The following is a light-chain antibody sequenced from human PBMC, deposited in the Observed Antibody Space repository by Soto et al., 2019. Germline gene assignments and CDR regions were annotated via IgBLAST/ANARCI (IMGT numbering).Light chain of an antibody. J-gene: IGKJ1*01. V-gene: IGKV1-39*01. CDR1: QSISNH. Sequence: DIQMTQSPSSLSASVEDRVIITCRASQSISNHLNWYQQKPGKAPKLLIFAASSLQSGVPSRFSGSGSGTDFILTISSLRHEDIATYYCQHYNSYSEAFGQGTKVDIK. CDR2: AAS. CDR3: QHYNSYSEA.